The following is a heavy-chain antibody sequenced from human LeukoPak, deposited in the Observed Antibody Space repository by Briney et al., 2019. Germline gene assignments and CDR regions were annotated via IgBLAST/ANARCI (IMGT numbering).Heavy chain of an antibody. CDR3: ARERVIGYDSSGSRGFDY. D-gene: IGHD3-22*01. J-gene: IGHJ4*02. V-gene: IGHV4-59*12. Sequence: SETLSLTCTVSGGSISSYYWSWIRQPPRKGLEWIGYIYYSGSTNYNPSLKSRVTISVDRSKNQFSRKLSSVTAADTAVYYCARERVIGYDSSGSRGFDYWGQGTLVTVSS. CDR1: GGSISSYY. CDR2: IYYSGST.